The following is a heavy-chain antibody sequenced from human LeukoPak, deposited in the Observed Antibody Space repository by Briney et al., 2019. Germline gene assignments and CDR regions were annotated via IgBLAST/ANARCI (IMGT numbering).Heavy chain of an antibody. CDR1: GYTFTSYG. V-gene: IGHV1-18*01. CDR3: ARYHDYDFWSGNWFDP. Sequence: GASVKVSCKASGYTFTSYGISWVRQAPGQGLEWMGWISAYNGNTNYAQKLQGRVTITTDTSTSTAYMELRSLRSDDTAVYCCARYHDYDFWSGNWFDPWGQGTLVTVSS. CDR2: ISAYNGNT. D-gene: IGHD3-3*01. J-gene: IGHJ5*02.